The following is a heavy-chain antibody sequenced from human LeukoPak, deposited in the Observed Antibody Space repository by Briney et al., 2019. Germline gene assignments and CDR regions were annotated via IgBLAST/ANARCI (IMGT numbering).Heavy chain of an antibody. D-gene: IGHD6-13*01. CDR2: INPSGGST. Sequence: GASVKVSCKASGYTFTSYYMHWVRQAPGQGLEWMGIINPSGGSTSYAQKFQGRVTMTTDTSTSTAYMELRSLRSDDTAVYYCARDQAAALDYWGQGTLVTVSS. J-gene: IGHJ4*02. CDR1: GYTFTSYY. V-gene: IGHV1-46*01. CDR3: ARDQAAALDY.